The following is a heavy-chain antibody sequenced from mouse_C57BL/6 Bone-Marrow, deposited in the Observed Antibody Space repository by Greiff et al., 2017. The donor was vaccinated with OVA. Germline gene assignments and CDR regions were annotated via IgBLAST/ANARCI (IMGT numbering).Heavy chain of an antibody. D-gene: IGHD1-1*01. CDR1: GYTFTNYW. Sequence: VQLQQSGAELVRPGTSVKMSCTASGYTFTNYWIGWAKQRPGHGLEWIGDIYPGGGYTNYTEKVKGKATLTADKSSSTAYMQFSSLTSEDSAIYYCARGSSYFYWYFDVWGTGTTVTVSS. CDR3: ARGSSYFYWYFDV. J-gene: IGHJ1*03. CDR2: IYPGGGYT. V-gene: IGHV1-63*01.